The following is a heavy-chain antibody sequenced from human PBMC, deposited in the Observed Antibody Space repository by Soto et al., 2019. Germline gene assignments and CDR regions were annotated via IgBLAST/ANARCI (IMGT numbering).Heavy chain of an antibody. J-gene: IGHJ4*02. D-gene: IGHD3-10*01. CDR2: IKSKTDGGTT. V-gene: IGHV3-15*01. CDR3: TTGIRPYLWFGEPSWPDY. CDR1: GFTFSYYY. Sequence: PGGSLRLSCAASGFTFSYYYMSWVRQAPGKGLEWVGRIKSKTDGGTTDYAAPVKGRFTISRDDSKNTLYLQMNSLKTEDTAVYYCTTGIRPYLWFGEPSWPDYWGQGTLVTVSS.